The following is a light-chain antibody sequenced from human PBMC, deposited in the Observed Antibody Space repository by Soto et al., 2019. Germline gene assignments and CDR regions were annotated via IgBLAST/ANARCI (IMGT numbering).Light chain of an antibody. J-gene: IGKJ4*01. V-gene: IGKV3-20*01. CDR3: QQYDSSPLT. Sequence: EIVLTQSPGTLSLSPGERATLSCRASQSVSSSFLAWYQQKPGQAPRLLIYGASSRATGIPDRFSGSGSGKDFTLTISRLEPEDVEVYYCQQYDSSPLTFGGGTKVEIK. CDR2: GAS. CDR1: QSVSSSF.